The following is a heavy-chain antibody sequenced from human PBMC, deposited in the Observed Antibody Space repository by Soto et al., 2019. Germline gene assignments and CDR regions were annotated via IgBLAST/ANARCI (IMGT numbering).Heavy chain of an antibody. D-gene: IGHD1-7*01. V-gene: IGHV1-69*01. CDR2: IIPIFGTA. Sequence: QVQLVQSGAEVKKPGSSVKVSCKASGGTFSSYAISWVRQAPGQGLEWMGGIIPIFGTANYAQTFQGRVTITADEATSTADMEQSRLRSEDTAVYYWARDDIRGTTWGNACSYSGMDVWGQGTTVTVSS. J-gene: IGHJ6*02. CDR1: GGTFSSYA. CDR3: ARDDIRGTTWGNACSYSGMDV.